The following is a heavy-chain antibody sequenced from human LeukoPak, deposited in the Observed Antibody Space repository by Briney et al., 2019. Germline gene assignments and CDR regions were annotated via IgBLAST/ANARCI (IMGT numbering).Heavy chain of an antibody. J-gene: IGHJ4*02. CDR3: ARVDLYCSSTSCNSFDY. V-gene: IGHV5-51*01. Sequence: SLQTSSKAVGYGFTSYCICWGRPLPRKGQEWMGIIYSGDSNTRYNPSFQSQVTISGDTSISTVYLQRSSLTASDTALYYCARVDLYCSSTSCNSFDYWGEGTLVTVSA. CDR2: IYSGDSNT. CDR1: GYGFTSYC. D-gene: IGHD2-2*01.